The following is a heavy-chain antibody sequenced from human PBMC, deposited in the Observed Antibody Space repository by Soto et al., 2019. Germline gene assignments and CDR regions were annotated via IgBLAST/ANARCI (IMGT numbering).Heavy chain of an antibody. V-gene: IGHV3-30*18. Sequence: VQLVESGGGVVQPGRSLRLSCAASGFTFNNYGIHWVRQAPGKGLEWVTVISNDGSHKYYADSVKGRLTISRDNSKNTVLLQINSLRAEDTAMYYCAKDQGLAASQGIDWGQGTMVTVSS. CDR3: AKDQGLAASQGID. CDR2: ISNDGSHK. D-gene: IGHD6-13*01. CDR1: GFTFNNYG. J-gene: IGHJ3*01.